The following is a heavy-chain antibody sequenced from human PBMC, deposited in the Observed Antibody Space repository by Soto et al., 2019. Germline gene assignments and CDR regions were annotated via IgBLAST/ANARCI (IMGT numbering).Heavy chain of an antibody. CDR1: GGTFSSYA. CDR3: AKDNSGSYYHYYYGMDV. V-gene: IGHV1-69*13. Sequence: RASVKVSCKASGGTFSSYAISWVRQAPGQGLEWMGGIIPIFGTANYAQKFQGRVTITADESTSTAYMELSSLRSEDTAVYYCAKDNSGSYYHYYYGMDVWGQGTTVTVSS. CDR2: IIPIFGTA. J-gene: IGHJ6*02. D-gene: IGHD1-26*01.